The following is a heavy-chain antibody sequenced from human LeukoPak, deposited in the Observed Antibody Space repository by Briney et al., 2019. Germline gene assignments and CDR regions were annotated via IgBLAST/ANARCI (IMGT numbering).Heavy chain of an antibody. D-gene: IGHD3-16*01. J-gene: IGHJ5*02. V-gene: IGHV4-59*01. CDR1: GGSISSYY. Sequence: SETLSLTCTVSGGSISSYYWSWIRQPPGKGLEWIGYIYYSGSTNYIPSLKSRVTISVDTSKNQFSLKLSSVTAADTAVYYCARLGFRPINWFDPWGQGTLVTVSS. CDR2: IYYSGST. CDR3: ARLGFRPINWFDP.